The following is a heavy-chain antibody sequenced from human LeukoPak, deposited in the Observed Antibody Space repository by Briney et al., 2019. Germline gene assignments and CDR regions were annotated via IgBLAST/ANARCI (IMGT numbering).Heavy chain of an antibody. CDR2: IYTSGST. CDR1: GGSFSGYY. J-gene: IGHJ5*02. V-gene: IGHV4-4*07. CDR3: ARDTSSGQSP. Sequence: SETLSLTCAVYGGSFSGYYWSWIRQPAGKGLEWIGRIYTSGSTNYNPSLKSRVTISVDTSKNQFSLKLSSVTAADTAVYYCARDTSSGQSPWGQGTLVTVSS. D-gene: IGHD3-22*01.